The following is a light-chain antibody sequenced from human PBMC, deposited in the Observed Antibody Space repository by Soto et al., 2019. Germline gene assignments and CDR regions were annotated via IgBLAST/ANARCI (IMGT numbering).Light chain of an antibody. V-gene: IGLV7-46*01. CDR1: TGAVTSGHY. CDR3: LVSCRGTRRV. CDR2: DTS. Sequence: QAVVTQEPSLTVSPGGTVTLTCGSSTGAVTSGHYPYWFQQKPGQAPRTLIYDTSNKHSWTPARFSGSLLGGKPALTLSGAQPEDEADYDCLVSCRGTRRVFGGGTKLPVL. J-gene: IGLJ2*01.